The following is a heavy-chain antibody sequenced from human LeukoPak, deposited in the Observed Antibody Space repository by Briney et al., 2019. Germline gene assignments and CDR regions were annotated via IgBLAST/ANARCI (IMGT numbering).Heavy chain of an antibody. CDR1: GFAFSDYW. D-gene: IGHD3-22*01. CDR3: VRAPYYSGIEHYLDH. V-gene: IGHV3-7*03. J-gene: IGHJ4*02. CDR2: IKQDGSEK. Sequence: GSLRLSCAASGFAFSDYWMTWVRQAPGKGLEWVANIKQDGSEKYLVDSVKGRFTISRDNAKGSLYLQMSSMRAEDTAVYYCVRAPYYSGIEHYLDHWGQGILVTVSS.